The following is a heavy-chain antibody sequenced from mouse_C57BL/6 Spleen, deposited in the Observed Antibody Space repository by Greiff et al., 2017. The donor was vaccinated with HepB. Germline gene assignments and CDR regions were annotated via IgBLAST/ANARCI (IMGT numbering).Heavy chain of an antibody. CDR3: ARSDSNWLFAY. J-gene: IGHJ3*01. Sequence: QVQLQQPGAELVMPGASVKLSCKASGYTFTSYWMHWVKQRPGQGLEWIGEIDPSDSYTNYNQKFKGKSTLTVDKSSSTAYMQLSSLTSEDSAVYYCARSDSNWLFAYWGQGTLVTVSA. V-gene: IGHV1-69*01. CDR1: GYTFTSYW. CDR2: IDPSDSYT. D-gene: IGHD2-5*01.